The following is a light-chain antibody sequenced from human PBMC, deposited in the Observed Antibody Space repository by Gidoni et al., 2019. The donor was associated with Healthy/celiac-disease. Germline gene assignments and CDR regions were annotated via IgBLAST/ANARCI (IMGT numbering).Light chain of an antibody. Sequence: SQSISSRLAWYQQKPGKAPKLLIYQPSSLESGVPSRFSGSGSGTEFTLTISSLQPDDFATDYCQQYNSYPLTFGGGTKVEIK. J-gene: IGKJ4*01. CDR1: QSISSR. CDR3: QQYNSYPLT. V-gene: IGKV1-5*03. CDR2: QPS.